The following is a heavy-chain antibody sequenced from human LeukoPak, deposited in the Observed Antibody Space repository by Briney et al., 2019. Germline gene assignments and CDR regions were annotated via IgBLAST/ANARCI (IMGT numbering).Heavy chain of an antibody. CDR1: GFTVSNSW. V-gene: IGHV3-74*01. J-gene: IGHJ4*02. CDR3: ARGGLPGGFDY. CDR2: INNDGNRI. Sequence: GGSLRLSCTASGFTVSNSWMFWVRQAPGKGLMYVSEINNDGNRIRYVDSVKGRFTISRDGAKNTLFLQMNSLRDDDTAMYYCARGGLPGGFDYWGQGILVTVSS. D-gene: IGHD7-27*01.